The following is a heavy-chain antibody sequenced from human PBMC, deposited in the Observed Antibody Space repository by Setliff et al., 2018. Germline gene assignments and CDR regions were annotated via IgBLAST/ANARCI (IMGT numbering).Heavy chain of an antibody. J-gene: IGHJ4*02. CDR3: VKDKSGARRFSGFVFDF. V-gene: IGHV3-43*01. CDR1: GFTLEDYT. CDR2: ITWDGYS. Sequence: PGGSLRLSCAASGFTLEDYTMHWVRQAPGKGPEWVSLITWDGYSHYADSMKGRFTISRDNSKNSLFLQMDSLTTEDTALYHCVKDKSGARRFSGFVFDFWGQGTQVTSPQ. D-gene: IGHD3-22*01.